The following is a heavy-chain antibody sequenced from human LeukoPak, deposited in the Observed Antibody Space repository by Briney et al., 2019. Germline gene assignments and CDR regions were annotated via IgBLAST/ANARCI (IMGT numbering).Heavy chain of an antibody. CDR2: YDPEHEET. D-gene: IGHD2-2*01. CDR3: ITPLGYCSSASCRHGMDV. J-gene: IGHJ6*02. V-gene: IGHV1-24*01. Sequence: MHWVRQAPGKGREGMGGYDPEHEETIYAQKFQGRVTMTEDTSSDTAYMELSSLRSEDTAVYYCITPLGYCSSASCRHGMDVWGQGTTVIVS.